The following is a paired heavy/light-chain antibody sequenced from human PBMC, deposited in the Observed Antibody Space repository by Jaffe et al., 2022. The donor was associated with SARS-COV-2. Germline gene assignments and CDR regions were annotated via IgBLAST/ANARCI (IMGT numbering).Light chain of an antibody. CDR1: QSVSSY. CDR2: DAS. J-gene: IGKJ2*01. CDR3: QQRSNWPPVYT. Sequence: EIVLTQSPATLSLSPGERATLSCRASQSVSSYLAWYQQKPGQAPRLLIYDASNRATGIPARFSGSGSGTDFTLTISSLEPEDFAVYYCQQRSNWPPVYTFGQGTKLEIK. V-gene: IGKV3-11*01.
Heavy chain of an antibody. CDR1: GFTFSDYY. CDR3: ARDSRARDWYFDL. Sequence: QVQLVESGGGLVKPGGSLRLSCAASGFTFSDYYMSWIRQAPGKGLEWVSYISSSGSTIYYADSVKGRFTISRDNAKNSLYLQMNSLRAEDTAVYYCARDSRARDWYFDLWGRGTLVTVSS. D-gene: IGHD2-2*01. CDR2: ISSSGSTI. V-gene: IGHV3-11*01. J-gene: IGHJ2*01.